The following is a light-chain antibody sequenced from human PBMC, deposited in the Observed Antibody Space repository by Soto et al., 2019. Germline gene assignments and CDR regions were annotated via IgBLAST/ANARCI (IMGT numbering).Light chain of an antibody. J-gene: IGKJ2*01. CDR3: QQYGGSPMYT. Sequence: EIVLTQSPGTLSWSPGERATLSCRASQSLSSNYLAWYQQKPGQAPRLLIYGASNRATGVPDRFSGSGSGTDFTLTISRLELENFAVYSCQQYGGSPMYTFGQGTKLEIK. CDR1: QSLSSNY. CDR2: GAS. V-gene: IGKV3-20*01.